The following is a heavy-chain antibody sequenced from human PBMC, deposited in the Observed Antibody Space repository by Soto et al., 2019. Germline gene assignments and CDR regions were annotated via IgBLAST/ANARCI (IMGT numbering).Heavy chain of an antibody. CDR1: GYTFTNYD. D-gene: IGHD1-1*01. CDR2: MNPNSGNT. J-gene: IGHJ4*02. V-gene: IGHV1-8*01. CDR3: ARGPTWAGNVDY. Sequence: QVQLVQSGAEVKKPGASVKVSCKASGYTFTNYDINWVRQATGQVLEWMGWMNPNSGNTGYAQKFQGRVTMTRNTSISTAYMELSSLRSEATAVYYCARGPTWAGNVDYWGQGSMVTVSS.